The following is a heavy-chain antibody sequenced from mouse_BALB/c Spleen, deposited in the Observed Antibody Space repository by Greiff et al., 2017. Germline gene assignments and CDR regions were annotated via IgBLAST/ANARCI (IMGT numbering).Heavy chain of an antibody. CDR1: GFAFSSYD. CDR2: ISSGGGST. V-gene: IGHV5-12-1*01. J-gene: IGHJ2*01. Sequence: EVKLVESGGGLVKPGGSLKLSCAASGFAFSSYDMSWVRQTPEKRLEWVAYISSGGGSTYYPDTVKGRFTISRDNAKNTLYLQMSSLKSEDTAMYYCARLHYYGYVSYWGQGTTLTVSS. D-gene: IGHD1-2*01. CDR3: ARLHYYGYVSY.